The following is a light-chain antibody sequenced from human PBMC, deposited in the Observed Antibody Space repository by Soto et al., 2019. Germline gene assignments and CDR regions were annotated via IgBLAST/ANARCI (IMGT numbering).Light chain of an antibody. J-gene: IGKJ1*01. CDR1: QSFSSSY. V-gene: IGKV3-20*01. CDR2: GAS. CDR3: QQYGRSPWT. Sequence: EIVLTQSPGTLSLSPGERATLSCRASQSFSSSYLAWYKQKPGQAPRLLIYGASSRATGIPDRFSGSGSVTDFTLTISRLEPEDVAVYYCQQYGRSPWTFGQGTKVEIK.